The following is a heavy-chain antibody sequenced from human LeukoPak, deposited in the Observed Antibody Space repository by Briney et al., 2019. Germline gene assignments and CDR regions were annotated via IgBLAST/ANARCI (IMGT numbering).Heavy chain of an antibody. CDR2: IYYSGIT. V-gene: IGHV4-39*01. D-gene: IGHD3-22*01. CDR1: GGSISSSSYY. J-gene: IGHJ4*02. CDR3: ARQSYDSSASPTFFDF. Sequence: SETLSLTCTASGGSISSSSYYWGWIRQPPGKGLEWIGTIYYSGITYYNPSLKSRVTISVDTSKNQFSLKLSSVTAADTAVYYCARQSYDSSASPTFFDFWGQGTLVTVSS.